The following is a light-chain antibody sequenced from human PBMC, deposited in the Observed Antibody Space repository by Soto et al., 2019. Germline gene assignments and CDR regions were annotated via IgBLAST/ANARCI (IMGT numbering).Light chain of an antibody. CDR1: SDDVGGYNY. Sequence: QSALTQPASVSGSPGQSITISCTGTSDDVGGYNYVSWYQQHPGTAPTLIIYEVTNRPSGVSNRFSGSKSGNTASLTISGLQAEDEADYYCATWDDDLTGPVFGGGTKLTVL. CDR3: ATWDDDLTGPV. V-gene: IGLV2-14*01. CDR2: EVT. J-gene: IGLJ3*02.